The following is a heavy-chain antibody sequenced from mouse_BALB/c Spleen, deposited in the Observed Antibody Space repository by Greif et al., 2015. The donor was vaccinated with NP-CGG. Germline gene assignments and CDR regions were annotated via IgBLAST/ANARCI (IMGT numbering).Heavy chain of an antibody. V-gene: IGHV1-80*01. D-gene: IGHD1-1*01. CDR1: GYAFSSYW. CDR2: IYPGDGDT. Sequence: QVQLQQSGAELVRPGSSVKISCKASGYAFSSYWMNWVKQRPGQGLEWIGQIYPGDGDTNYNGKFKGKATLTADKSSSTAYMQLSSLTSEDAAVYVCAREDYCTRYFDVWGAGTTVTVSS. J-gene: IGHJ1*01. CDR3: AREDYCTRYFDV.